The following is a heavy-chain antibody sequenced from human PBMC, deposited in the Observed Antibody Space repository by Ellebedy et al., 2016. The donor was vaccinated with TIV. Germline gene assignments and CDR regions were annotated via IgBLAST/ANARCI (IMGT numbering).Heavy chain of an antibody. D-gene: IGHD6-6*01. V-gene: IGHV3-23*01. CDR3: ARVRRMTASSSMVYYFDY. J-gene: IGHJ4*02. CDR1: RFTFSSFA. Sequence: GESLKISCTASRFTFSSFAMSWGRQAPGKGLEWVSTISGSGDSTYYVDSVKGRFTISRDNSNNTLYLQMNGLRAEDTAVYYCARVRRMTASSSMVYYFDYWGQGTLVTVSS. CDR2: ISGSGDST.